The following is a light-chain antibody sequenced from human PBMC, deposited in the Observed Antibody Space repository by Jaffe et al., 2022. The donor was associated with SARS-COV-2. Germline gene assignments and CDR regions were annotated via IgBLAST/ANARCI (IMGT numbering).Light chain of an antibody. CDR3: QSADSSGSYFV. CDR2: KDN. V-gene: IGLV3-25*03. J-gene: IGLJ1*01. Sequence: SYELTQSPSVSVSPGQTARIACSGDALPKQYTYWYQQRPGQAPVLLIYKDNERPSGIPERFSGSSSGTTVTLTISGVQAEDEADYYCQSADSSGSYFVFGAGTKVTVL. CDR1: ALPKQY.